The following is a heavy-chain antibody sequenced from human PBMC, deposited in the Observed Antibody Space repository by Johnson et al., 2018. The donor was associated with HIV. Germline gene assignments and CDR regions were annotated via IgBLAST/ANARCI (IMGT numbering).Heavy chain of an antibody. CDR2: ISWNSGSI. V-gene: IGHV3-9*01. Sequence: VQLVESGGGLVQPGRSLRLSCAASGFTFDDYAMHWVRQAPGKGLEWVSGISWNSGSIGYADSVKGRFTISRDNAKNSLYLQMNSLRAEDTAVYYCARTSGSYYERDAFDIWGQGTMVTVSS. CDR3: ARTSGSYYERDAFDI. CDR1: GFTFDDYA. J-gene: IGHJ3*02. D-gene: IGHD1-26*01.